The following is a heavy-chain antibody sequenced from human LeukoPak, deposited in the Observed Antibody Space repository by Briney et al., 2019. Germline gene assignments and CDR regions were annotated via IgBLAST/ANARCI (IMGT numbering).Heavy chain of an antibody. CDR3: ARNRYCSSTSCWGGWFDP. CDR2: IWYDGSNK. Sequence: GRSLRLSCAASGFTFSSYGMHWVRQAPGKGLEWVAVIWYDGSNKYYADSVKGRFTISRDNSKNTLYLQMNRLRAEDTAVYYCARNRYCSSTSCWGGWFDPWGQGTLVTVSS. D-gene: IGHD2-2*01. CDR1: GFTFSSYG. V-gene: IGHV3-33*01. J-gene: IGHJ5*02.